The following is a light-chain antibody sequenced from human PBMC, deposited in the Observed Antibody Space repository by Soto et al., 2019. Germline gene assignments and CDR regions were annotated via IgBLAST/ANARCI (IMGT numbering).Light chain of an antibody. CDR3: QQYNNSPPTT. CDR2: KAS. J-gene: IGKJ5*01. Sequence: DIQMTQSPSTLSGSVGGRVTITCRASQTISSWLAWYQQKPGKAPKLLIYKASTLKSGVPSRFSGSGSGTEFTLTISSLQSEDFAVYYCQQYNNSPPTTFEQGTRLDIK. V-gene: IGKV1-5*03. CDR1: QTISSW.